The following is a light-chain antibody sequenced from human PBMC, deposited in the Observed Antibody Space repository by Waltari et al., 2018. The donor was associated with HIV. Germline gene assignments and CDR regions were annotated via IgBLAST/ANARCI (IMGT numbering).Light chain of an antibody. Sequence: AIHLTQTPSSLSASVGDRVTITCRASQAVSPALAWYQQKPGRPPKLLIYDASTLQTGVSLRFRGRGSVTNFSLTVNTLHPEDFATYYCQQYKSFPLTFGQGTRVEIK. V-gene: IGKV1-13*02. CDR2: DAS. CDR1: QAVSPA. CDR3: QQYKSFPLT. J-gene: IGKJ5*01.